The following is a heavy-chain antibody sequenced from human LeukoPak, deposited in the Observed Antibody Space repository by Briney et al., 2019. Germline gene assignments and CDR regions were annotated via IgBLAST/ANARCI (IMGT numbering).Heavy chain of an antibody. CDR3: ARSAAGTYY. CDR1: GFAFSSYA. V-gene: IGHV3-21*01. CDR2: ISSSSSYK. J-gene: IGHJ4*02. D-gene: IGHD1-1*01. Sequence: GGSLRLSCAASGFAFSSYAMSWVRQAPGKGLEWVSSISSSSSYKYYTDSVKGRFTISRDNAKNSLYLQMNSLRAEDTAVYYCARSAAGTYYWGQGTLVTVSS.